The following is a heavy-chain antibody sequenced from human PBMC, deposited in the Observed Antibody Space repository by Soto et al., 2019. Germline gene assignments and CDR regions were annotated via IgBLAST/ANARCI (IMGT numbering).Heavy chain of an antibody. V-gene: IGHV3-11*01. D-gene: IGHD3-3*01. CDR2: ISSIGTTI. J-gene: IGHJ5*02. CDR1: GFTFTDYY. CDR3: EREPHDFWGGFYA. Sequence: GGSLRLSCAASGFTFTDYYMSSIRQSPGKGLWRVSDISSIGTTIYYADSGKGRFTISRDNGKNARYMQINSLTAEDMAVYYCEREPHDFWGGFYAWGQGTLVTVSS.